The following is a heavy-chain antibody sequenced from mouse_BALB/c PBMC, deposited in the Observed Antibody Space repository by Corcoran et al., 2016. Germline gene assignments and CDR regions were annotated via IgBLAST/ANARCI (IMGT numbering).Heavy chain of an antibody. V-gene: IGHV9-3-1*01. CDR3: AREPYAMDY. CDR2: INTYTGEP. CDR1: GSTFTNYG. J-gene: IGHJ4*01. D-gene: IGHD6-1*01. Sequence: QIQLVQSGPELKKHGETVKISCKASGSTFTNYGMNWVKQAPGKGLKWMGWINTYTGEPTYADDFKGRFAFSLETSASTAYLQINNLKNEDTATYFCAREPYAMDYWGQGTSVTVSS.